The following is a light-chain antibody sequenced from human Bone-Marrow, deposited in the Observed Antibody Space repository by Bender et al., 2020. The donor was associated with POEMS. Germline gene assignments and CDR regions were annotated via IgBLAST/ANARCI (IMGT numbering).Light chain of an antibody. J-gene: IGLJ1*01. CDR1: SSDVGIYKL. CDR2: EGS. V-gene: IGLV2-23*01. CDR3: CSYASRSTYV. Sequence: QSALTQPASVSGSPGQSITISCTGTSSDVGIYKLVSWYQQHPGKAPKLMIYEGSKRPSGVSDRFSGSKSGNTASLTISGLQAEDEADYYCCSYASRSTYVFGTGTKVTVL.